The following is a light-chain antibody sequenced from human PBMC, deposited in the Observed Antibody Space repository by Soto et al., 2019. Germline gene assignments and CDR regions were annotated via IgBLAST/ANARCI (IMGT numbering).Light chain of an antibody. Sequence: EIVLTQSPGTPSLSPGERATLSCRTSQSVGSSYLAWYQQKPGQAPRLLIYDASNRATGIPARFSGSGSGTDFTLTISSLEPEDFAVYYCQQRSNWPSTFGQGTRLEI. CDR2: DAS. J-gene: IGKJ5*01. CDR3: QQRSNWPST. V-gene: IGKV3-11*01. CDR1: QSVGSSY.